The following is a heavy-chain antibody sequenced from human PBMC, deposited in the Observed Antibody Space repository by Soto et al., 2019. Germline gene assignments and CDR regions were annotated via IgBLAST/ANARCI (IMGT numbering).Heavy chain of an antibody. CDR2: IWYDGSNK. V-gene: IGHV3-33*01. D-gene: IGHD6-13*01. J-gene: IGHJ4*02. Sequence: GGSLRLSCAASGFTFSSYGMHWVRQAPGKGLEWVAVIWYDGSNKYYADSVKGRFTISRDNSKNTLYLQMNSLRAEDTAVYYCARDGAQSSSWFFVGYWGQGTLVTVSS. CDR1: GFTFSSYG. CDR3: ARDGAQSSSWFFVGY.